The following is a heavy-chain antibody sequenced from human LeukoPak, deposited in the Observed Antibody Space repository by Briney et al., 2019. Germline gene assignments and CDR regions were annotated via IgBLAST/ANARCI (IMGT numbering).Heavy chain of an antibody. CDR2: IRPGGSEK. V-gene: IGHV3-7*01. J-gene: IGHJ4*02. D-gene: IGHD3-16*01. CDR3: TRRLDD. Sequence: GGSLRLSCAASGFTFSSHWMSWVRQAPGKGPEWVADIRPGGSEKYYVDSMTGRFTISRDNAKNLVYLQINSLRVEDTAVYYCTRRLDDWGQGTLVTVSS. CDR1: GFTFSSHW.